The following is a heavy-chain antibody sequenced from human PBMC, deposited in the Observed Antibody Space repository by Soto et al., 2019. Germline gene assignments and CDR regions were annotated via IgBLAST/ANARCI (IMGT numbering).Heavy chain of an antibody. CDR3: ARTRDNNINYYYDMVG. J-gene: IGHJ6*02. Sequence: LSETPSITFTVSGASIRSTDYYWSWIRQAPGKGLEWIGYVYYTGSTYYNPSLMSRLTISVDTSKNQFSLKLTSVTAADTAVYYCARTRDNNINYYYDMVGWGQRTTVTV. CDR2: VYYTGST. V-gene: IGHV4-30-4*02. D-gene: IGHD1-20*01. CDR1: GASIRSTDYY.